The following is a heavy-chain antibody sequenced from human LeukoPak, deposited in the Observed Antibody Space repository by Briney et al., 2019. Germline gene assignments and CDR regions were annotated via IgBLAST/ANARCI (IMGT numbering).Heavy chain of an antibody. D-gene: IGHD1-1*01. CDR1: GFTFSSYS. CDR2: ISSSSSYI. V-gene: IGHV3-21*01. J-gene: IGHJ6*02. CDR3: ARDSPPLSNWNYYYYGMDV. Sequence: GGSLRLSCAASGFTFSSYSMNWVRQAPGKGLEWVSSISSSSSYIYYADSVKGRFTISRDNAKNSLYLQMNSLRAEDTAVYYCARDSPPLSNWNYYYYGMDVWGQGTTVTVSS.